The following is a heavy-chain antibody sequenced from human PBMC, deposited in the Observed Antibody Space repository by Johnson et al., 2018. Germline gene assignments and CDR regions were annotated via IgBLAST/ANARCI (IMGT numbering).Heavy chain of an antibody. CDR3: ARYGTTNALGS. CDR1: GGSFSGYY. D-gene: IGHD1-7*01. J-gene: IGHJ3*02. Sequence: QVQLQQWGAGLLKPSETLSLTCAVYGGSFSGYYWSWIRQPPGKGLEWIGEINRSGSTNYKPSLKSRVTISVDTSNNQFALKLTSVTAADSAVYYFARYGTTNALGSWGQGTRVTVSS. V-gene: IGHV4-34*01. CDR2: INRSGST.